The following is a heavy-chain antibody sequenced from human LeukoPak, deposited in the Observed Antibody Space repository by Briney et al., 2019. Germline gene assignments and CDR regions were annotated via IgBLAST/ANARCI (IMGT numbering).Heavy chain of an antibody. CDR2: IDTSGNT. CDR3: ARTTEGYCRGRSCYSYYYYMDV. Sequence: SETLSLTCTVSGGSISSYYWSWIRQPAGKGLEWIGRIDTSGNTNYKASLKSRVTMSVDTSKNQFSLKLSSVTAADTAVYYCARTTEGYCRGRSCYSYYYYMDVWGKGTTVTVSS. D-gene: IGHD2-15*01. J-gene: IGHJ6*03. CDR1: GGSISSYY. V-gene: IGHV4-4*07.